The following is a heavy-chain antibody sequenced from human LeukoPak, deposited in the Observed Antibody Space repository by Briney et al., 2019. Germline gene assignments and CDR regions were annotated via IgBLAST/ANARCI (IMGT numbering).Heavy chain of an antibody. CDR3: ARGNYYDNNGYSPELRY. Sequence: ASVKVSCKTSGYTFTDYFIHWLRQAPGQGFEWIGWSDPNTGDTKYEHFQGRVTMTRDTSITTAYMELARLRSDDTAVYYYARGNYYDNNGYSPELRYWGQGALVTVSS. CDR1: GYTFTDYF. CDR2: SDPNTGDT. V-gene: IGHV1-2*02. J-gene: IGHJ4*02. D-gene: IGHD3-22*01.